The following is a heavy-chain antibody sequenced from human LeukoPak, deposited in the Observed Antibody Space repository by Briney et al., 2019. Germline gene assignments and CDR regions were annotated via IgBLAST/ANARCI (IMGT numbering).Heavy chain of an antibody. CDR3: AKDRSYYYDSSGYYPTDAFDI. Sequence: GGSLRLSCAASGFTFSSYAMSWVRQAPGKGLEWVSAISGSGGSTYYADSVKGRFTISRDNSNNTLYLQMNSLRAEDTAVYYCAKDRSYYYDSSGYYPTDAFDIWGQGTMVTVSS. CDR1: GFTFSSYA. V-gene: IGHV3-23*01. J-gene: IGHJ3*02. CDR2: ISGSGGST. D-gene: IGHD3-22*01.